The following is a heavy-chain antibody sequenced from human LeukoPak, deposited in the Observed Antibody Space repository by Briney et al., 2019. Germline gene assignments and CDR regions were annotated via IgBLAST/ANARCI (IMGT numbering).Heavy chain of an antibody. D-gene: IGHD3-10*01. V-gene: IGHV3-30*04. CDR3: ARDSVSLWFGVELPGLQYYYYGMDV. J-gene: IGHJ6*02. CDR1: GFTFSSYA. Sequence: PGRSLRLSCAASGFTFSSYAMHWVRQAPGKGLEWVAVISYDGSNKYYADSVKGRFTISRDNSKNTLYLQMNSLRAEDTAVYYCARDSVSLWFGVELPGLQYYYYGMDVWGQGTTVTVSS. CDR2: ISYDGSNK.